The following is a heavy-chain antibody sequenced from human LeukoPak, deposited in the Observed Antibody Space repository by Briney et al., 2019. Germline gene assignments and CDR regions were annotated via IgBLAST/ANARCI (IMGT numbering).Heavy chain of an antibody. CDR1: GGSITSDNW. J-gene: IGHJ4*02. D-gene: IGHD3-10*01. V-gene: IGHV4-4*02. Sequence: PSETLSLTCAVSGGSITSDNWRTWVRQPPGKGLEWIGAIYHSGSTDYNPSLKSRVTISVDTSKNQFSLKLSSVTAADTAEYYCAREPYGSGTFDYWGQGTLVTVSA. CDR2: IYHSGST. CDR3: AREPYGSGTFDY.